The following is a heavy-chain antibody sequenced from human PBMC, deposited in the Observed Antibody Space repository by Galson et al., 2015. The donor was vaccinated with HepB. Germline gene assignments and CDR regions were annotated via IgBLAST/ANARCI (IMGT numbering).Heavy chain of an antibody. CDR2: ISSTSDTK. Sequence: SLRLSCAASGFIFNAKSMHWVRQAPGKGLEWVSYISSTSDTKYYADSVKGRFTISRDNAKSSLYLQMNSLRAEDTAVYYCARYALGHNYKDPFDSWGQGTLVTVSS. J-gene: IGHJ4*02. V-gene: IGHV3-48*01. CDR1: GFIFNAKS. D-gene: IGHD3-10*01. CDR3: ARYALGHNYKDPFDS.